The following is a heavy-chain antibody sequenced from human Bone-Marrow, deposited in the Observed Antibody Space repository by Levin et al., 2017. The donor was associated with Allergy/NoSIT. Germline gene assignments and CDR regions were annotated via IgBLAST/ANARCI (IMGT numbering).Heavy chain of an antibody. Sequence: GGSLRLSCEASGFTFSTYGLHWVRQAPGRGLEWVAGIAYDGTKKRYADSVTGRFTISRDDSKNTLYLDMKSVSAEDTAVYYCARDIVPADALDYYYGMNVWGQGTTVIVSS. CDR1: GFTFSTYG. CDR3: ARDIVPADALDYYYGMNV. J-gene: IGHJ6*02. CDR2: IAYDGTKK. D-gene: IGHD2-2*01. V-gene: IGHV3-30*04.